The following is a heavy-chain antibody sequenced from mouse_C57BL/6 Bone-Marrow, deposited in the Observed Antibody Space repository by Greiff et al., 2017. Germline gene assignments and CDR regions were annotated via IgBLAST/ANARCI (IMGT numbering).Heavy chain of an antibody. Sequence: EVKLVESGGDLVKPGGSLKLSCAASGFTFSSYGMSWVRQTPDKRLEWVATISSGGSYTYYPDSVKGRFTISSDNAKNTLYLQMSSLKSEDTAMYYCARKGYGSSYGYFDVWGTGTTVTVSS. CDR3: ARKGYGSSYGYFDV. D-gene: IGHD1-1*01. CDR2: ISSGGSYT. CDR1: GFTFSSYG. J-gene: IGHJ1*03. V-gene: IGHV5-6*02.